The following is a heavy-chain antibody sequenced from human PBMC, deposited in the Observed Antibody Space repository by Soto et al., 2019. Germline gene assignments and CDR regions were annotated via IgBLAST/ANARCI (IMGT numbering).Heavy chain of an antibody. Sequence: QVQLVQSGAEVKKPGSSVKVSCKASGGTFSSYAISWVRQAPGQGLEWMGGIIPIFGTANYAQKFQGRVTITADESTSTDYMELSSLRSEDTAVYYCAREDYYGSGSYYTRGYGMDVWGQGTTVTVSS. CDR1: GGTFSSYA. V-gene: IGHV1-69*01. J-gene: IGHJ6*02. CDR2: IIPIFGTA. D-gene: IGHD3-10*01. CDR3: AREDYYGSGSYYTRGYGMDV.